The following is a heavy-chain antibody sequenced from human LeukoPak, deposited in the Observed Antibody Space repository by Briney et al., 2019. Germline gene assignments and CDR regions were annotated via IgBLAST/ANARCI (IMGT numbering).Heavy chain of an antibody. CDR1: GGSISRYY. J-gene: IGHJ4*02. D-gene: IGHD6-6*01. CDR2: IYSSGST. CDR3: ARESYSSSYLFDF. Sequence: SETLSPTCTVSGGSISRYYWNWIRQPAGKGLEGIGHIYSSGSTNYNPSLKSRVTMSVDTSKNHISLKVNSVTAADTAVFYCARESYSSSYLFDFWGQGTLVTVSS. V-gene: IGHV4-4*07.